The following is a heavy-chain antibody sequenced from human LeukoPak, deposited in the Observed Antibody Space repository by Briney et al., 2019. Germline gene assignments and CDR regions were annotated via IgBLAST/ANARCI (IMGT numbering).Heavy chain of an antibody. CDR1: GYTFTDYY. D-gene: IGHD2-15*01. V-gene: IGHV1-2*02. CDR2: IRHKSGGT. J-gene: IGHJ4*02. CDR3: AESIHSLWWLSH. Sequence: GSSVTVSFTSSGYTFTDYYMHWLRQAPGQGLAWMGWIRHKSGGTNYAQKFQGRVTMNRDTSISTAYMEMSRLRSDDTAVYYCAESIHSLWWLSHWGQGTLVTVSS.